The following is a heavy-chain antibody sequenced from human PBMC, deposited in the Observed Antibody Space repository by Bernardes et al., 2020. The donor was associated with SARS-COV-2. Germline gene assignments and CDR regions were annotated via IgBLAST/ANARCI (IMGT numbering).Heavy chain of an antibody. CDR2: ISGYNGNT. J-gene: IGHJ6*02. V-gene: IGHV1-18*01. CDR1: GYTFTTYG. CDR3: ARVGCGGDCYPNPRPYYYYGMDV. D-gene: IGHD2-21*01. Sequence: ASVKVSCKASGYTFTTYGISWVRQAAGHGLEWMGWISGYNGNTYYAQKLQDRVTMTTDTSTSTAYMELRSLRSDDTAVYYCARVGCGGDCYPNPRPYYYYGMDVWGQGTTVTVSS.